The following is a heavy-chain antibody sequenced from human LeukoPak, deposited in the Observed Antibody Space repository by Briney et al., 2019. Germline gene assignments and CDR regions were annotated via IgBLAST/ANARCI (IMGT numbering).Heavy chain of an antibody. Sequence: AETLSLTCTVSGGSIGSHYWNWIRQSPGKGLEWIGYIYYTGNTKYNPSLEGRVSMSVDTSKNHFSLNLNSVTATDTAVYYCARQGIAVADHFDLWGQGTL. D-gene: IGHD6-19*01. CDR1: GGSIGSHY. J-gene: IGHJ4*02. CDR3: ARQGIAVADHFDL. CDR2: IYYTGNT. V-gene: IGHV4-59*08.